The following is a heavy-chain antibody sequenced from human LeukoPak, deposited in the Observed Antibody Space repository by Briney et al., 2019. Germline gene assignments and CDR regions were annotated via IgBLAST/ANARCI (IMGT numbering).Heavy chain of an antibody. V-gene: IGHV1-24*01. CDR3: ATTSYCGGDCYCGGSCAFDI. J-gene: IGHJ3*02. CDR1: GYTLTELS. CDR2: FDPEDGET. D-gene: IGHD2-21*02. Sequence: ASVTVSCKVSGYTLTELSMHWVRQAPGKGLEWMGGFDPEDGETIYAQKFQGRVTMTEDTSTDTAYMELSSLRSEDTAVYYCATTSYCGGDCYCGGSCAFDIWGQGTMVTVSS.